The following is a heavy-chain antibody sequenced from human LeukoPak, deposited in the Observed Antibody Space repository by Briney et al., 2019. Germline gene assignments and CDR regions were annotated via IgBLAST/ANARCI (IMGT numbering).Heavy chain of an antibody. CDR3: ASSYYYDSSGPGLIPTFDP. V-gene: IGHV4-30-2*01. Sequence: SQTLSLTCTVSGGSISSGGYSWSWIRQPPGKGLEWIGYIYHSGSTYYNPSLKSRVTISVDRSKNQFSLKLSSVTAADTAVYYCASSYYYDSSGPGLIPTFDPWGQGTLVTVSS. J-gene: IGHJ5*02. CDR2: IYHSGST. CDR1: GGSISSGGYS. D-gene: IGHD3-22*01.